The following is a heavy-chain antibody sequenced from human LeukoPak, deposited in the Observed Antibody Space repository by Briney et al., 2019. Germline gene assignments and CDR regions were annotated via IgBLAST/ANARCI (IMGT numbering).Heavy chain of an antibody. Sequence: GESLKISCKGSGYTFTNYWIGWLRQMPGKGLEWMGIIWPSDSDTRYSPSFQGQVTISADKSINTAYLQWSSLKASDTAIYFCARRISGYYIDYWGQGTLVTVSS. J-gene: IGHJ4*02. CDR1: GYTFTNYW. D-gene: IGHD1-26*01. V-gene: IGHV5-51*01. CDR3: ARRISGYYIDY. CDR2: IWPSDSDT.